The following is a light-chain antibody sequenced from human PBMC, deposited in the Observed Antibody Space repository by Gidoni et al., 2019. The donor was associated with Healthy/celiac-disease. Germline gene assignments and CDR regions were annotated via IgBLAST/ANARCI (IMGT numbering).Light chain of an antibody. CDR1: QSVSSY. Sequence: EIVLTQSPATLSLSPGERATLSCRASQSVSSYLAWYQQKPGQAPRLLIYDASNSATGTPARFSGSGSGTDFTLTISSLEPEDFAVYYCQQRSNWPRLTFGGGTKVEIK. J-gene: IGKJ4*01. CDR2: DAS. CDR3: QQRSNWPRLT. V-gene: IGKV3-11*01.